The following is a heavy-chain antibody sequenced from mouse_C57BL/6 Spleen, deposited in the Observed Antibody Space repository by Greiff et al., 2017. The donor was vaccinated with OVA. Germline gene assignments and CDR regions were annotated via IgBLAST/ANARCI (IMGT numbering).Heavy chain of an antibody. CDR3: ARRGLNYFDY. J-gene: IGHJ2*01. CDR1: GFAFSSSW. CDR2: IYPGDGDT. Sequence: QVQLQQSGPELVKPGASVKISCTASGFAFSSSWMNWVKQRPGKGLEWLGRIYPGDGDTNYNGQFKGKATLTADKSSSTSYMQLSSLTSEDSAVYFCARRGLNYFDYWGQGTTLTVSS. V-gene: IGHV1-82*01.